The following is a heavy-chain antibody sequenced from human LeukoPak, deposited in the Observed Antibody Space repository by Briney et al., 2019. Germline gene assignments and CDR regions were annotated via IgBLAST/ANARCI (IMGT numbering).Heavy chain of an antibody. Sequence: PGGSLRLSCAASGFTFSDTLMTWVRQAPGKGLAWVATIKPDGSEKDYVDSVRGRFTISRVNAENSLYLQMNSLRAEDTAVYHCTKGGYSTSWYWIYWGQGTLVTVSS. CDR3: TKGGYSTSWYWIY. V-gene: IGHV3-7*03. J-gene: IGHJ4*02. CDR2: IKPDGSEK. CDR1: GFTFSDTL. D-gene: IGHD6-13*01.